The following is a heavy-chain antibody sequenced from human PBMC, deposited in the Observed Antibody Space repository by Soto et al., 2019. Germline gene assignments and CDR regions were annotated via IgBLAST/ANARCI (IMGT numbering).Heavy chain of an antibody. Sequence: GGSLRLSCTASGFTFNTHWMHWVRQAPGKGLVWVSRIYFDGITTNYANSVKGRLTVSRDNAKNTVYLHVNTLRDEDTAVYYCARGGAMGVDYWGQGTLVTVSS. D-gene: IGHD1-26*01. CDR1: GFTFNTHW. J-gene: IGHJ4*02. V-gene: IGHV3-74*01. CDR3: ARGGAMGVDY. CDR2: IYFDGITT.